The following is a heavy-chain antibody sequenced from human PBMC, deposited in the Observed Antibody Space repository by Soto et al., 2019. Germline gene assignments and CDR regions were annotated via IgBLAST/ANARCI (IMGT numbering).Heavy chain of an antibody. V-gene: IGHV4-31*03. CDR1: GGSISTGGYY. CDR3: AIGLSVTLFDN. J-gene: IGHJ4*02. CDR2: IYYSGST. Sequence: QVQLQESGPGLVKPSQPLSLTCTVSGGSISTGGYYWTWIRQHPGKGLEWIGYIYYSGSTYYNPSLKSRVTLSVYPSKNQFSLKLSSVTAADTAVYYCAIGLSVTLFDNWGQGTLVTVSS. D-gene: IGHD4-17*01.